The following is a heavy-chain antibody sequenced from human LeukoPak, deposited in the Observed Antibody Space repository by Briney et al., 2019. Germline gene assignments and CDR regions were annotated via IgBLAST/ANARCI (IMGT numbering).Heavy chain of an antibody. Sequence: PGGSLRLSCAASGFTFSSYSMNWVRQAPGKGLEWVPSISSSSSYIYYADSVKGRFTISRDNAKNSLYLQMNSLRAEDTAVYYCARDPHGSGSYYNEDYWGQGTLVTVSS. V-gene: IGHV3-21*01. CDR1: GFTFSSYS. J-gene: IGHJ4*02. CDR2: ISSSSSYI. D-gene: IGHD3-10*01. CDR3: ARDPHGSGSYYNEDY.